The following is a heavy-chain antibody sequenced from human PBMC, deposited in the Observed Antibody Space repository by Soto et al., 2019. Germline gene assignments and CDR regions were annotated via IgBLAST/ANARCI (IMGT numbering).Heavy chain of an antibody. CDR1: GFSLTTSGVG. J-gene: IGHJ4*02. Sequence: QVTLNESGPTVVRPTETLTLTCRFSGFSLTTSGVGVGWIRQSPGKAPEWLARSYWDDDKRYSASLKSRLTITQDTSKNQVVLTVSDLDPTDTATYYCAHRVLRTVFGLVTTTAIYFDFWGQGTPVAVSS. CDR2: SYWDDDK. V-gene: IGHV2-5*02. D-gene: IGHD3-3*01. CDR3: AHRVLRTVFGLVTTTAIYFDF.